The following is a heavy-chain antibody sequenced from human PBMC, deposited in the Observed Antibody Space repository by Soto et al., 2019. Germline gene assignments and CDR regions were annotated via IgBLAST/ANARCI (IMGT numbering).Heavy chain of an antibody. V-gene: IGHV4-59*08. CDR3: ARHRSSHTVVVAAAPLRFDY. CDR1: GGSIIRYY. D-gene: IGHD2-15*01. Sequence: SETLSRTCAVSGGSIIRYYWSWIRQPPGKGLEWIGYIYYSGSTNYNPSLKSRATISVDTSKNQFSLKLSSVTAADTAVYYCARHRSSHTVVVAAAPLRFDYWGQGTLVTVSS. CDR2: IYYSGST. J-gene: IGHJ4*02.